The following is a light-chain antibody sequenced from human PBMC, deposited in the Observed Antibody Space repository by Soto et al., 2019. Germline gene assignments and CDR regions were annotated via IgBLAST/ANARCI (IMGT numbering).Light chain of an antibody. CDR1: QSVSSN. V-gene: IGKV3-15*01. Sequence: EIVMTQSPATLSVSPGERATLSCRASQSVSSNLAWYQQKPGQAPRLLIYGASTRATGIPARFSGSGSGPEFTLTISSLLSEDFAVYYCQQYNNWPETFGQGTKVEIK. J-gene: IGKJ1*01. CDR2: GAS. CDR3: QQYNNWPET.